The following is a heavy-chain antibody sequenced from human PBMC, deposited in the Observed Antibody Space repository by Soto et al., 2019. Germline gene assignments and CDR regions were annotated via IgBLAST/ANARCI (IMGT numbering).Heavy chain of an antibody. CDR2: ISGDGSST. J-gene: IGHJ4*02. V-gene: IGHV3-74*01. D-gene: IGHD1-26*01. CDR3: ARGGMEPVDY. CDR1: GFTFSTYW. Sequence: EVQLVESGGGLVQPGGSLRLSCAASGFTFSTYWMHWVRQAPGKGLVWVSRISGDGSSTSYADSVKGRFTISRDNAKNTLYLQMNSLTAEDTAVHYCARGGMEPVDYWGQGTLVTVSS.